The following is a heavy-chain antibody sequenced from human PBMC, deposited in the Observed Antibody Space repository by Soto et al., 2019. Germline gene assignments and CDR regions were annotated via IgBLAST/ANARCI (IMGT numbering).Heavy chain of an antibody. D-gene: IGHD3-16*01. CDR2: ISPDGTST. V-gene: IGHV3-74*01. CDR1: GFTFGSYW. Sequence: EVQLVESGGGLVQPGGSLRLSCAASGFTFGSYWMHWVRQAPGKGLVWVSRISPDGTSTSNADSVKGRFTISRDNTKTTLHLQMDSLRVEDTAVYYCARDGGGLAHWGQGNLVTVSS. J-gene: IGHJ4*02. CDR3: ARDGGGLAH.